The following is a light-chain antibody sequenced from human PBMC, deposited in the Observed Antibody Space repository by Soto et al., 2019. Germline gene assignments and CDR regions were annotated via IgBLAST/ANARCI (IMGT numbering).Light chain of an antibody. J-gene: IGKJ2*01. CDR2: GAS. CDR1: QNVRSNY. Sequence: EIVLTQSPGTLSLSPGDRATLSCRTSQNVRSNYLAWYQQNPGQAPRLLIYGASSRAGGIPDRFSGSGSGTAFTPTIRPLEPEDFAVYYCQQYVSSPRTFGQGTKVEIK. V-gene: IGKV3-20*01. CDR3: QQYVSSPRT.